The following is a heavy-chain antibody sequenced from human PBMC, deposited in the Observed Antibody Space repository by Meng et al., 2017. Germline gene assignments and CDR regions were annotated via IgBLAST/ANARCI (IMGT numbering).Heavy chain of an antibody. J-gene: IGHJ4*02. V-gene: IGHV3-23*01. CDR2: ISGSGGSA. CDR3: AKDLKWLLNTYFDY. Sequence: GESLKISCAASGFTFSSYAMSWARQAPGKGLEWVSAISGSGGSAYYADSVKGRFTISRDNSKNTLYLQMNSLRAEDTAVYYCAKDLKWLLNTYFDYWGQGTLVTVSS. D-gene: IGHD6-19*01. CDR1: GFTFSSYA.